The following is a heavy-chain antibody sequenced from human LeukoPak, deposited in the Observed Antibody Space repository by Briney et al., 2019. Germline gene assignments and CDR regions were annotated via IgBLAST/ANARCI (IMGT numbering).Heavy chain of an antibody. D-gene: IGHD6-13*01. Sequence: ASVKVSCKASGYTFTSYGISWVRQAPGQGLEWMGWISAYNGNTNYAQKVQGRVTMTTDTSTSTAYMELRSLRSDDTAVYYCAREGTSIAAADYNWFDPWGQGTLVTVSS. CDR2: ISAYNGNT. CDR3: AREGTSIAAADYNWFDP. CDR1: GYTFTSYG. V-gene: IGHV1-18*01. J-gene: IGHJ5*02.